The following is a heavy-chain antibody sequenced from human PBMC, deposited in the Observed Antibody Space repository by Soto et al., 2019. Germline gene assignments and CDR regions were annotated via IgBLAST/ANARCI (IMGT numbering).Heavy chain of an antibody. CDR3: VRHYPLGNIRA. D-gene: IGHD3-10*01. V-gene: IGHV4-39*01. CDR2: AHYSGNL. Sequence: QLQESGPGLVKPSETLTLTCTVSGGSISGTSCYWGWIRQPPGMGVEWISSAHYSGNLFSKPSLNSRATIFLNTSKNQLSINLTSAAATDTALYFCVRHYPLGNIRAWGQGTLVTVSS. CDR1: GGSISGTSCY. J-gene: IGHJ4*02.